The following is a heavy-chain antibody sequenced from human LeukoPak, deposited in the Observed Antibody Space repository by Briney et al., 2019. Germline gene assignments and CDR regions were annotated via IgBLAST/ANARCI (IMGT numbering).Heavy chain of an antibody. CDR1: GGSISRYY. V-gene: IGHV4-4*07. D-gene: IGHD1-20*01. J-gene: IGHJ4*02. CDR3: ARYNWNYVDY. CDR2: IYTSGST. Sequence: SETLSLTCTGSGGSISRYYWSWIRQPAGKGLEWIGRIYTSGSTNYNPSLKSRVTMSVDTSKNQFSLTLSSVTAADTAVYYCARYNWNYVDYWGQGTLVTVSS.